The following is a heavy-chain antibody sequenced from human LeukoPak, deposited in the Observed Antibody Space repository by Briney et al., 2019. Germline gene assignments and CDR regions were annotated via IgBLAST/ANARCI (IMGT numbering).Heavy chain of an antibody. CDR1: GYTFTCYG. D-gene: IGHD3-22*01. CDR3: ARAFTSSNITLNYDSSGYYLYYFDY. V-gene: IGHV1-18*01. Sequence: ASVKVSCKASGYTFTCYGISWVRQAPGQGLEWMGWISAYNGNTNYAQKLQGRVTMTTDTSTSTAYMELRSLRSDDTAVYYCARAFTSSNITLNYDSSGYYLYYFDYWGQGTLVTASS. J-gene: IGHJ4*02. CDR2: ISAYNGNT.